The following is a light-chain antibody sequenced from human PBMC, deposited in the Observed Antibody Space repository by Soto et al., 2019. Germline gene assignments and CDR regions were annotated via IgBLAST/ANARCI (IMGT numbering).Light chain of an antibody. V-gene: IGKV3-11*01. CDR1: QSISSY. J-gene: IGKJ5*01. CDR2: DAS. Sequence: EIVSTQSPAVLSLSPGERGSLSCVASQSISSYLAWYQQRPGQAPRILIYDASNRATGIPDRLSGSGAGTDFNLTISRLEPEDCAVYDGQQYNNWPITFGQGTRLEIK. CDR3: QQYNNWPIT.